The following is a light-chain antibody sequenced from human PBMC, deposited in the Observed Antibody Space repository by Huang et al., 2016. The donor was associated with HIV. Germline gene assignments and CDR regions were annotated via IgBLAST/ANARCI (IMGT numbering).Light chain of an antibody. V-gene: IGKV2-28*01. Sequence: DIVLIQSPLSLSVTPGEAASIPCRSSQSLLHGNGNNYLEWYLQKPGQSPQLLIYSGSDRGPGVLARFSASGSGTDFSLTISSVEAEDIVIYYCMQSLQTPGTFGQGTRLDIK. CDR1: QSLLHGNGNNY. CDR2: SGS. CDR3: MQSLQTPGT. J-gene: IGKJ5*01.